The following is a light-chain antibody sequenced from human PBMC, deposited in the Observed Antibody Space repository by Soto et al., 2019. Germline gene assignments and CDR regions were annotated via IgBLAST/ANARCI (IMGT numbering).Light chain of an antibody. J-gene: IGLJ1*01. CDR3: SSYSTSNTLPDV. V-gene: IGLV2-14*03. Sequence: QSALTQPASVSGSPRQSITISCTGTSSDVGGYNFVSWYQHHPDKAPKLIIYDVTDRPSGVSNRFSGSKSGNTASLTISGLQAEDEADYYCSSYSTSNTLPDVFGTGTKVTVL. CDR1: SSDVGGYNF. CDR2: DVT.